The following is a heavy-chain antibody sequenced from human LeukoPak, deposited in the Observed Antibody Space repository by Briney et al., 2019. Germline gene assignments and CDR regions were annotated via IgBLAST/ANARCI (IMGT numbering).Heavy chain of an antibody. J-gene: IGHJ4*02. Sequence: GGSLRLSCAASGFTFSSFGMSWVRQAPGKGLEWGSAISGSGGSTYYAAPVKGRFTISRDNSKNTLYLHLNSLRAEDTAVYYCAKSGARILGYCSGGSCYSVPDYWGQGTLVTVSS. CDR2: ISGSGGST. V-gene: IGHV3-23*01. D-gene: IGHD2-15*01. CDR3: AKSGARILGYCSGGSCYSVPDY. CDR1: GFTFSSFG.